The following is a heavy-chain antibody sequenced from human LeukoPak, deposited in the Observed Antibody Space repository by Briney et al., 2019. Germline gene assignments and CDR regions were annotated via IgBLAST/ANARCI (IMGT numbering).Heavy chain of an antibody. D-gene: IGHD7-27*01. Sequence: PGGSLRLSCAVSGFTVSSNYMSWVRQAPGKGLEWVSAISGSGGSTYYADSVKGRFTISRDNSKNTLYLQMNSLRAEDTAVYYCAKFWGQYYYYYYYMDVWGKGTTVTVSS. CDR1: GFTVSSNY. CDR3: AKFWGQYYYYYYYMDV. V-gene: IGHV3-23*01. J-gene: IGHJ6*03. CDR2: ISGSGGST.